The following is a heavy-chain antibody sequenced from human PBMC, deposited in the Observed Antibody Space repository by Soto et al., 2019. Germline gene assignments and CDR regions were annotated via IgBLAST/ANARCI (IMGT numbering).Heavy chain of an antibody. CDR1: GFTFSNAW. V-gene: IGHV3-15*07. D-gene: IGHD3-22*01. CDR3: TTDYYSTMIVVRVDY. CDR2: IKSKTDGGTT. Sequence: EVHLVESGGGLVKPGGSLRLSCAASGFTFSNAWINWVRQAPGKGLEWVGRIKSKTDGGTTDFAAPVKGRFAISREDSKGMVYLQMNSLKTEDTGIYDCTTDYYSTMIVVRVDYWGHGTLVTVSS. J-gene: IGHJ4*01.